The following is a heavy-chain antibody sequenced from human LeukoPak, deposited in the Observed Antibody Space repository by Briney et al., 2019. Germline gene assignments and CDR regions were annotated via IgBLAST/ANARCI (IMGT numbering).Heavy chain of an antibody. CDR3: ARDCSSTSCYLDY. CDR2: ISAYNGNT. J-gene: IGHJ4*02. CDR1: GFTFTSYG. V-gene: IGHV1-18*01. D-gene: IGHD2-2*01. Sequence: NPGGSLRLSCAASGFTFTSYGISWVRQAPGQGLEWMGWISAYNGNTNYAQKLQGRVTITADESTSTAYMELSSLRSEDTAVYYCARDCSSTSCYLDYWGQGTLVTVSS.